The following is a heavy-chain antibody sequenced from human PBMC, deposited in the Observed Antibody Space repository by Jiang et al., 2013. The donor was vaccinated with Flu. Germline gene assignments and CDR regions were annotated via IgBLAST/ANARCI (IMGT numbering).Heavy chain of an antibody. J-gene: IGHJ2*01. CDR1: GGSFSGYY. D-gene: IGHD6-19*01. CDR2: INHSGST. Sequence: LLKPSETLSLTCDVYGGSFSGYYWSWIRQPPGKGLEWIGEINHSGSTNYNPSLKSRVTISVDTSKNQFSLKLNSVTAADTAVYYCAGQRIAVVTGGPLHKRGWFFDLWGRGTLVTVSS. CDR3: AGQRIAVVTGGPLHKRGWFFDL. V-gene: IGHV4-34*01.